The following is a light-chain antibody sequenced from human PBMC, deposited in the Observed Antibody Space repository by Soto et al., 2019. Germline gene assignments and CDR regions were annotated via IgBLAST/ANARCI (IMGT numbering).Light chain of an antibody. V-gene: IGKV1-39*01. CDR3: QQSYSTPIT. CDR1: QSISNR. CDR2: AAS. J-gene: IGKJ5*01. Sequence: DNQMTQSPSTLSASVGDGVTITCRASQSISNRLAWYQQRPGKAPKYLIYAASTLQSGVPSRFSGSGSGTDFTLTIGSLQPDDFATYYCQQSYSTPITFGQGTRLEIK.